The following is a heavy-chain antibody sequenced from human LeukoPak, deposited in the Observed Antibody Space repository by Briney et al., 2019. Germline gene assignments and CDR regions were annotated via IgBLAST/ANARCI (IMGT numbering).Heavy chain of an antibody. Sequence: SETLSLTCTVSGGSINSYYWSWIRQPPGKGLEWIGYIYYSGSTNYNPSLKSRVTISVDTSKNHFSLILSSVTAADTAVYYCARARYSYGYFAYWGQGTLVTVSS. CDR3: ARARYSYGYFAY. V-gene: IGHV4-59*01. CDR1: GGSINSYY. D-gene: IGHD5-18*01. CDR2: IYYSGST. J-gene: IGHJ4*02.